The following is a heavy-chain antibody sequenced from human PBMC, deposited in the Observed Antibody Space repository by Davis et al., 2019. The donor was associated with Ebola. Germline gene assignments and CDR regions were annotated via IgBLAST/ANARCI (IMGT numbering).Heavy chain of an antibody. V-gene: IGHV3-11*01. CDR3: ARGRTIFGVVIRHYYGMDV. J-gene: IGHJ6*02. D-gene: IGHD3-3*01. CDR1: GFTFSDYY. Sequence: PGGSLRLSCAASGFTFSDYYMSWIRQAPGKGLEWVSYISSSGSTIYYADSVKGRFTISRDNAKNSLYLQMNSLRAEDTAVYYCARGRTIFGVVIRHYYGMDVWGQGTTVTVSS. CDR2: ISSSGSTI.